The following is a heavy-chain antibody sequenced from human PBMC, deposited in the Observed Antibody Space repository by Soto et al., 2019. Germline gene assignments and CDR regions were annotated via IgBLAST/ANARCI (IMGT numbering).Heavy chain of an antibody. CDR1: GGSVSSSNW. J-gene: IGHJ5*02. V-gene: IGHV4-4*01. D-gene: IGHD3-22*01. Sequence: PSETLSLTCIVSGGSVSSSNWWSWVRQPPGKGLEWIGEIYHSGSTTYNPSLRSRATISVDKSENQFSLRLKSVTAAATAVYCCATVASEYDISSYYLPWGPGTLVTVSS. CDR2: IYHSGST. CDR3: ATVASEYDISSYYLP.